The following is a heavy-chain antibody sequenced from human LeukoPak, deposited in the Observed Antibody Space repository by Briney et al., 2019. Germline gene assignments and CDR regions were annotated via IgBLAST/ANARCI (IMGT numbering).Heavy chain of an antibody. D-gene: IGHD5-18*01. J-gene: IGHJ4*02. V-gene: IGHV3-69-1*01. CDR2: ISSADNT. Sequence: PGGSLRLSCAASGFNFIGYSMTWVRRPPGKGLEWVSSISSADNTYYADSVKGRFTVSRDNAGKSLYLQMDGLRPEDTAVYYCAREGYTYGHGVDSWGQGTLVTVSS. CDR3: AREGYTYGHGVDS. CDR1: GFNFIGYS.